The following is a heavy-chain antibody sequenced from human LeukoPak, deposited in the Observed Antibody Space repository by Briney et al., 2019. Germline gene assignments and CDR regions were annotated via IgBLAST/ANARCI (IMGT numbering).Heavy chain of an antibody. J-gene: IGHJ6*02. D-gene: IGHD3-10*01. CDR3: ATARSMARGVDSYYYGMDV. V-gene: IGHV1-69*13. Sequence: EASVKVSCKASGGTFSSYAISWVRQAPGQGLEWMGGIIPIFGTANYAQKFQGRVTITADESTSTAYMELSSLRSEDTAVYYCATARSMARGVDSYYYGMDVWGQGTTVTVSS. CDR1: GGTFSSYA. CDR2: IIPIFGTA.